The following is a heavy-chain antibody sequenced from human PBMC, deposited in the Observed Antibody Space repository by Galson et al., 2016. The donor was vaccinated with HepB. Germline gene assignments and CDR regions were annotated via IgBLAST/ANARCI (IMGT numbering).Heavy chain of an antibody. CDR3: AREWGQKMEGRLDK. Sequence: SVKVSCKASGYTFRSYGISWVRQAPGQGLEWMGWISPYIGNTHYAQKFQGRITMTTDTSTTTAYMELRSLRSDDTALYYCAREWGQKMEGRLDKWGKGTLATVSS. CDR2: ISPYIGNT. J-gene: IGHJ4*02. D-gene: IGHD3-16*01. CDR1: GYTFRSYG. V-gene: IGHV1-18*01.